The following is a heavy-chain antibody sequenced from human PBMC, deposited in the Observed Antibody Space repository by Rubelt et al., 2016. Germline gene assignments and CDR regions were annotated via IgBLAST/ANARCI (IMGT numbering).Heavy chain of an antibody. CDR3: AKVPAVVAATRIDY. J-gene: IGHJ4*02. D-gene: IGHD2-15*01. CDR1: GFTFSSYG. Sequence: GFTFSSYGMHWVRQAPGKGLEWVAVISYDGSNKYYADSVKGRVTISRDNSKNTLYLQMNSLRAEDTAVYYCAKVPAVVAATRIDYWGQGTLVTVSS. CDR2: ISYDGSNK. V-gene: IGHV3-30*18.